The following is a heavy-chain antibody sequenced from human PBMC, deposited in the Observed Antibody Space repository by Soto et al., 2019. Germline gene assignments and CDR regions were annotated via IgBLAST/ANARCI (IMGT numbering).Heavy chain of an antibody. CDR1: GYTFTSYG. CDR3: ARGGVVRGVISYTNWFDP. J-gene: IGHJ5*02. Sequence: ASVKVSCKASGYTFTSYGISWVRQAPGQGLEWMGWISAYNGNTNYAQKLQGRVTMTTDTSTSTAHMELRSLRSDDTAVYYCARGGVVRGVISYTNWFDPWGQGTLVTVSS. D-gene: IGHD3-10*01. CDR2: ISAYNGNT. V-gene: IGHV1-18*01.